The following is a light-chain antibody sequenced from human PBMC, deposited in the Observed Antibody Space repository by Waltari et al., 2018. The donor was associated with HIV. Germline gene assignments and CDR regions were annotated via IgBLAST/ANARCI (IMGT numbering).Light chain of an antibody. CDR3: CSHAGTTTLV. Sequence: QSALTQPASVSGSPGQSITISCTGTSSDVGGYNYVSWYQQHPGKAPKLMIYDINKRPSGVPNRFSGSKPGNTASLTISGVQAEDEADYYCCSHAGTTTLVFGGGTKLTVL. V-gene: IGLV2-23*02. CDR2: DIN. J-gene: IGLJ2*01. CDR1: SSDVGGYNY.